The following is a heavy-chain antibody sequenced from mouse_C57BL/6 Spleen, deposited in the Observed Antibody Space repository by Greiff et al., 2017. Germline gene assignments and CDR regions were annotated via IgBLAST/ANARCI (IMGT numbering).Heavy chain of an antibody. J-gene: IGHJ2*01. CDR2: IYPGDGDT. D-gene: IGHD1-1*01. CDR3: ARNYYGSSYTLYFDY. Sequence: VQLQQSGPELVKPGASVKISCKASGYAFSSSWMNWVKQRPGKGLEWIGRIYPGDGDTNYNGKFKGKATLTADKSSSTAYMQLSSLTSEDSAVYFCARNYYGSSYTLYFDYWGQGTTLTVSS. V-gene: IGHV1-82*01. CDR1: GYAFSSSW.